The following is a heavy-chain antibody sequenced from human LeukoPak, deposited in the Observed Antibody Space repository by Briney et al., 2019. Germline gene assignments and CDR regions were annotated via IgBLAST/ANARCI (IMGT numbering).Heavy chain of an antibody. J-gene: IGHJ4*02. Sequence: SQTLSLTCAVSGDSVSTNSAAWNWIRQSPSRGLEWLGSTYYRSRWYNDYAVSVKSRITINPDTSKNQFSLQLNSLTPEDTAVYYRAREGSGGRHFDYWGQGTLVTVSS. CDR2: TYYRSRWYN. CDR3: AREGSGGRHFDY. D-gene: IGHD6-25*01. CDR1: GDSVSTNSAA. V-gene: IGHV6-1*01.